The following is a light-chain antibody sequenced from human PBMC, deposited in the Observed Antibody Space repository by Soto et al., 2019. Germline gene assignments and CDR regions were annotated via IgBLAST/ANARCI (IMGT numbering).Light chain of an antibody. V-gene: IGKV3-20*01. CDR1: QSLSSSQ. CDR3: QQYGSSYT. Sequence: EIVLTQSPGTLSLSPGERATLSCRASQSLSSSQLAWYQQKPGQAPRLLIHDASSRATGISDRFTGSGSGTDFTLTITTLEPEDFAVYYCQQYGSSYTFGQGTKLEIK. CDR2: DAS. J-gene: IGKJ2*01.